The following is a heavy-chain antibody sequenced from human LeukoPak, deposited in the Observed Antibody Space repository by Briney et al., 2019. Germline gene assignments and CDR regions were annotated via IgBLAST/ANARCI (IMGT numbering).Heavy chain of an antibody. CDR1: GGSISSYY. CDR3: ARFGRTHYYYYGMDV. J-gene: IGHJ6*02. CDR2: IYTSGST. Sequence: PSETLYLTCTVSGGSISSYYWSWIRQPAGKGLEWIGRIYTSGSTNYNPSLKSRVTMSVDTSKNQFSLKLSSVTAADTAVYYCARFGRTHYYYYGMDVWGQGTTVTVSS. V-gene: IGHV4-4*07. D-gene: IGHD1-14*01.